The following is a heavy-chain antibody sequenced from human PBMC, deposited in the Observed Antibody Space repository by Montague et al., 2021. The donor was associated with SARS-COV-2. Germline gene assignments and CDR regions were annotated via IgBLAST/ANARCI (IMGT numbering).Heavy chain of an antibody. D-gene: IGHD2-2*01. CDR2: IYYSGST. V-gene: IGHV4-39*01. J-gene: IGHJ5*02. CDR1: GGSISSSSYY. CDR3: ARQGDQLLLEYWFDP. Sequence: SETLSLTCTVSGGSISSSSYYWGWIRQPPGKGLEWIGSIYYSGSTXYNPSVKSRLTISVDTSKNQFSLKLSSVTAADTAVYYCARQGDQLLLEYWFDPWGQGTLVTVSS.